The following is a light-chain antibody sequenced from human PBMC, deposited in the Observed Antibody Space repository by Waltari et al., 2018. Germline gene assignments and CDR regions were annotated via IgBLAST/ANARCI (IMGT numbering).Light chain of an antibody. V-gene: IGKV4-1*01. CDR3: QQYYGTPPYT. Sequence: DIVMTQSPDSLAVSLGERATISCKSRQSVLYSSKNKNYLAWYQQKPGQPPKLLLYWASTRESGVPDRFSGSGSGTDFTLTISSLQAEDVAVYYCQQYYGTPPYTFGQGTRLELK. CDR1: QSVLYSSKNKNY. J-gene: IGKJ2*01. CDR2: WAS.